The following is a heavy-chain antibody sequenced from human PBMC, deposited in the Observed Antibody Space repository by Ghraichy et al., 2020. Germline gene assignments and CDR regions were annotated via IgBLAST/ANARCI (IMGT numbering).Heavy chain of an antibody. J-gene: IGHJ4*02. CDR2: ISSDGKRI. D-gene: IGHD5-12*01. V-gene: IGHV3-30*04. Sequence: SCVASGFPLGNYAMHWVRQAPGKGLEWMAVISSDGKRINYADSVRGRFTVSRDNSKDTLYLQLDRLRVDDTAVFFCARVGYGDYLEAWGQGTLVTVSS. CDR1: GFPLGNYA. CDR3: ARVGYGDYLEA.